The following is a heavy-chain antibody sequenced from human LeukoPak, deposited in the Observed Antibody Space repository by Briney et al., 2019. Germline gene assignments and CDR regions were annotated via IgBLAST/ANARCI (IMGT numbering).Heavy chain of an antibody. J-gene: IGHJ4*02. CDR3: ARARGDYYDSSGYYSAFDY. Sequence: SESLSLTCGVHGGSFSGYYWSWIRQPPGKGLEWIGEINHTGSTNYNPSLKSRVTISVDMSKNQFSLKLSSVTAADTAVYYCARARGDYYDSSGYYSAFDYWGQGTLVTVSS. CDR2: INHTGST. CDR1: GGSFSGYY. D-gene: IGHD3-22*01. V-gene: IGHV4-34*01.